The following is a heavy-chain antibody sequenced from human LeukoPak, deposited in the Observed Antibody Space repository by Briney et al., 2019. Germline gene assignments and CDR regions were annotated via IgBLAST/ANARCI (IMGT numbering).Heavy chain of an antibody. Sequence: SETLSLTCTVSGGSINNYYWSWIRQPPGKGLEWVGYIYYSGSTNYNPSLKSRVTISVDTSKNQFSLKLSSVTAADTAVYYCARGRTVAATWFDPWGQGTLVTVSS. V-gene: IGHV4-59*01. J-gene: IGHJ5*02. D-gene: IGHD2-15*01. CDR1: GGSINNYY. CDR2: IYYSGST. CDR3: ARGRTVAATWFDP.